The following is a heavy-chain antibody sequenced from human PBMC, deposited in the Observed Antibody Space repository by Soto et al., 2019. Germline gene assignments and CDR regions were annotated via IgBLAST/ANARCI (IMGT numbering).Heavy chain of an antibody. D-gene: IGHD3-22*01. V-gene: IGHV1-69*13. CDR3: ASRPRSTAYYYDSSGYYYFDY. CDR1: GGTFSSYA. J-gene: IGHJ4*02. Sequence: SVKVSCKASGGTFSSYAISWVRQAPGQGLEWMGGIIPIFGTANYAQKFQGRVTITADESTSTAYMELSSLRSEDTAVYYCASRPRSTAYYYDSSGYYYFDYWGQGTLVTVSS. CDR2: IIPIFGTA.